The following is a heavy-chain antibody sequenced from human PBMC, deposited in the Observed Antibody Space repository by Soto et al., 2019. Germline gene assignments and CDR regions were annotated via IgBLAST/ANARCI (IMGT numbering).Heavy chain of an antibody. CDR2: TYYRSKWYN. Sequence: PSQTLSLTCAISGDSFSSNGVAWNWIRQSPSRGLEWLGRTYYRSKWYNDYAVSVKSRITVNPDTSKNQFSLQLSSVTPEDTAVYYCERGKYSGLDVWGQGTMVTVSS. D-gene: IGHD2-15*01. CDR3: ERGKYSGLDV. CDR1: GDSFSSNGVA. V-gene: IGHV6-1*01. J-gene: IGHJ3*01.